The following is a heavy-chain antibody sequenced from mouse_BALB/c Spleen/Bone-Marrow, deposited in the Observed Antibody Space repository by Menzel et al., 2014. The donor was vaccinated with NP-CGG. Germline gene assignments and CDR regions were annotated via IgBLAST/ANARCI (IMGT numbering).Heavy chain of an antibody. CDR1: GYTFTDYE. Sequence: VQLQQSGAELVRPGASVTLSCKASGYTFTDYEMHWLKQTPVHGLEWIGAIDPETGGTAYNQKFKGRATLTTDKSSSTAYMELRSLTSEDSAVYYCTRLDSSGYGAYWGQETLVTVSA. J-gene: IGHJ3*01. D-gene: IGHD3-2*01. CDR2: IDPETGGT. V-gene: IGHV1-15*01. CDR3: TRLDSSGYGAY.